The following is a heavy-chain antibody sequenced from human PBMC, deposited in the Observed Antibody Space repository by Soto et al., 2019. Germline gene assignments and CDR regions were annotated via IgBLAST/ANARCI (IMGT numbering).Heavy chain of an antibody. V-gene: IGHV4-4*07. CDR1: GASLNNYY. Sequence: PSETLSLTCTVSGASLNNYYWSWARQPAGKGLEWVGRIYTSGSTNYNPSLESRVTMSVDTSKNQFSLKLSSVTAADTSVYYCARGRVAPDYWGQGTLVTVSS. J-gene: IGHJ4*02. CDR3: ARGRVAPDY. CDR2: IYTSGST.